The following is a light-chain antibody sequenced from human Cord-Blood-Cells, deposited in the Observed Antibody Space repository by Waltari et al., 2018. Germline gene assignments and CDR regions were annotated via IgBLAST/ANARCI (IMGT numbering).Light chain of an antibody. CDR1: SSDVGGYNY. J-gene: IGLJ2*01. Sequence: QSALTQPTSASGSPGQSVTISCTGTSSDVGGYNYVSWYQQHPGKAPKLMIYEVSKRPSGVPDRFSGSKSCNTASLTVSGLQADDEADYYCSSYAGSNNYVVFGGGTKLTVL. CDR2: EVS. CDR3: SSYAGSNNYVV. V-gene: IGLV2-8*01.